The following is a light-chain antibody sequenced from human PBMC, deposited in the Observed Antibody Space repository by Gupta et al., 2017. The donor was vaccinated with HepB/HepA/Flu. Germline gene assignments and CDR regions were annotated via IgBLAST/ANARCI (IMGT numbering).Light chain of an antibody. CDR2: GAS. V-gene: IGKV3-20*01. J-gene: IGKJ2*01. CDR3: QQWCKFPLT. CDR1: QRFSNNY. Sequence: EILLTQSPGTLSLSPGERDTLSCRASQRFSNNYLAWYQQKPGQAPRILIYGASSSDTGIPDRFSGSGSGTEFTVAISRREPEDFAVYYCQQWCKFPLTFGQWTTLEI.